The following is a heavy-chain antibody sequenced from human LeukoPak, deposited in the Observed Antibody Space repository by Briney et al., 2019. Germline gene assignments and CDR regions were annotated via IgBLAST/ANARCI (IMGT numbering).Heavy chain of an antibody. V-gene: IGHV4-34*01. Sequence: SETLSLTCAVYGGSFSGYYWSWIRQPPGKGLEWIGEINHSGSTNYNPSLKSRVTISVDTSKNQFSLKLSSVTAADTAVYYCARTRQLDYWGRGTLVTISS. D-gene: IGHD2-2*01. CDR3: ARTRQLDY. CDR1: GGSFSGYY. J-gene: IGHJ4*02. CDR2: INHSGST.